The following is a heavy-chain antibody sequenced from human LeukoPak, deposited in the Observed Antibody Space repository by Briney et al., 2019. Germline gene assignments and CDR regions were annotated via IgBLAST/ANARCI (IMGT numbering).Heavy chain of an antibody. CDR1: GFTFNSYA. V-gene: IGHV3-33*07. J-gene: IGHJ4*02. CDR2: IWYDGSNK. D-gene: IGHD6-19*01. CDR3: ARDLIAVAGSRDY. Sequence: GGSLRLSCIPSGFTFNSYAMFWVRQAPGKGLEWVSLIWYDGSNKYYADSVKGRFTISRDNSKNTLYLQMNSLRAEDTAVYYCARDLIAVAGSRDYWGQGTLVTVSS.